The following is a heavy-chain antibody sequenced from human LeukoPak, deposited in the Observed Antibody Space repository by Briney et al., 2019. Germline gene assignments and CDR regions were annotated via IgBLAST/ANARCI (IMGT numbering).Heavy chain of an antibody. D-gene: IGHD6-6*01. CDR2: IYHSGST. V-gene: IGHV4-38-2*02. CDR1: GYSISSGYY. CDR3: ARVGLAAARRVGFHY. J-gene: IGHJ4*02. Sequence: SETLSLTCTVSGYSISSGYYWGWIRQPPGKGLEWIGSIYHSGSTYYNPSLKSRVTISVDTSKNQFSLKLSSVTAADTAVYYCARVGLAAARRVGFHYWGQGTLVTVSS.